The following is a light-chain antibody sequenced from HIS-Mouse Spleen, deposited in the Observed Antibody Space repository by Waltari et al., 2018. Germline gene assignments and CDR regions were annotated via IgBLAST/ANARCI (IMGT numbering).Light chain of an antibody. CDR1: SSDVGGYNY. Sequence: PGQSITISCTGTSSDVGGYNYVSWYQQHPGKAPKLMIYDVSNRPSGVSNRFSGSKSGNTASLTISGLQTDDEADYYCSSYTSSSTLVFGTGTKVTVL. V-gene: IGLV2-14*03. CDR2: DVS. J-gene: IGLJ1*01. CDR3: SSYTSSSTLV.